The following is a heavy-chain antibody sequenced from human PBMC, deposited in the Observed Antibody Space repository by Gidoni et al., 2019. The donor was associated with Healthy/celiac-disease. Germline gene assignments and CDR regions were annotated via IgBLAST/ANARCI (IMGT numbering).Heavy chain of an antibody. D-gene: IGHD2-2*01. CDR1: GYTFTSYG. Sequence: HVQLVQSGAEVKKPGASVKVSCKASGYTFTSYGISWVRPAPGQGLEWMGWISAYNGNTNYAQKLQGRVTMTTDTSTSTAYMELRSLRSDDTAVYYCARSPSYCSSTSCYYFDYWGQGTLVTVSS. CDR2: ISAYNGNT. V-gene: IGHV1-18*01. J-gene: IGHJ4*02. CDR3: ARSPSYCSSTSCYYFDY.